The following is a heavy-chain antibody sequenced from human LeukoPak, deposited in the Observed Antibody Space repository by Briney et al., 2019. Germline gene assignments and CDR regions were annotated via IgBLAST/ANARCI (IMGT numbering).Heavy chain of an antibody. V-gene: IGHV3-30*04. CDR3: AREWSVVPAATTLDY. D-gene: IGHD2-2*01. CDR2: ISYDGSSK. J-gene: IGHJ4*02. Sequence: GGSLRLSCAASGFTFSSYTMHWVRQAPGKGLEWVAVISYDGSSKYYADSVKGRFTISRDNSKNTLYLQMNSLRAEDTAVYYCAREWSVVPAATTLDYWGQGTLVTVS. CDR1: GFTFSSYT.